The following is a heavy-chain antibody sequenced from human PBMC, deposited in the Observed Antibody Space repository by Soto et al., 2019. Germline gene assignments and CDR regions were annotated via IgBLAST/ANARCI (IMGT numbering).Heavy chain of an antibody. D-gene: IGHD2-2*01. V-gene: IGHV4-30-2*01. CDR2: IYHSGSA. CDR1: GDSISSGGYS. CDR3: ARGRLLPAVNFDD. Sequence: SETLSLTCAVSGDSISSGGYSWSWIRRPPGKGLEWIGYIYHSGSASYNPSLKSRVTISVDGSKNHFSLQLSSVTAADTAIYYCARGRLLPAVNFDDWGQGALVTVSS. J-gene: IGHJ4*02.